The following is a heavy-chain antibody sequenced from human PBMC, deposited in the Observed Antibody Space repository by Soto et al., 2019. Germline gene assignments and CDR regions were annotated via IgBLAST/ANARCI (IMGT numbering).Heavy chain of an antibody. Sequence: KPSETLSLTCAVYGGSFSGYYWSWIRQPPGKGLEWIGEINHSGSTNYNPSLKSRVTISVDTSKNQFSLKLSSVTAADTAVYYCARLEGRTNWNYSDYWGQGTLVTVSS. D-gene: IGHD1-20*01. CDR1: GGSFSGYY. CDR2: INHSGST. CDR3: ARLEGRTNWNYSDY. J-gene: IGHJ4*02. V-gene: IGHV4-34*01.